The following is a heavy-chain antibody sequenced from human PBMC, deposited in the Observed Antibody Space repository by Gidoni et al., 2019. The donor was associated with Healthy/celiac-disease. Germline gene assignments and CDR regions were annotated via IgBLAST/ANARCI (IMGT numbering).Heavy chain of an antibody. CDR1: GGSISSRRHD. D-gene: IGHD3-3*01. CDR3: ARLSYDFWSGYSPKGPGFDY. CDR2: IYYSGST. V-gene: IGHV4-39*01. J-gene: IGHJ4*02. Sequence: QLQLQESGRGRGKPSETLSRTCTGSGGSISSRRHDWGWLRQPPGKGLEWIGSIYYSGSTYYTPSLQSRVPISVVTSKNQFSLKLSSVTAADTAVYYCARLSYDFWSGYSPKGPGFDYWGQGTLVTVSS.